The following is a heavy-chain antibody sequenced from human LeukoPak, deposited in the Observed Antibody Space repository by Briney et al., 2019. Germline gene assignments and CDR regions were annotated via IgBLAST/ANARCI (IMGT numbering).Heavy chain of an antibody. CDR2: IYTSGST. D-gene: IGHD1-26*01. Sequence: SETLSLTCTVSGGSFSSYYWSWIRQPPGKGLEWIGRIYTSGSTNYNPSLKSRVTMSVDTSKNQFSLKLSSVTAADTAVYYCARETRWDSNAFDIWGQRTMVTVSS. J-gene: IGHJ3*02. V-gene: IGHV4-4*07. CDR1: GGSFSSYY. CDR3: ARETRWDSNAFDI.